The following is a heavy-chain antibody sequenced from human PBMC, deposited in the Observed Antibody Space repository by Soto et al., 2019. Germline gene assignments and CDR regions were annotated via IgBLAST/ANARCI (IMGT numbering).Heavy chain of an antibody. J-gene: IGHJ4*02. D-gene: IGHD1-26*01. CDR3: ARRGCGSYYDY. CDR1: GFTFSSYA. CDR2: ISGSGGST. V-gene: IGHV3-23*01. Sequence: EVQLLESGGGLVQPGGSLRLCCAASGFTFSSYAMRWVRKAPGKGLEWVSAISGSGGSTYYADSVKGRFTVSRDTSKNTLYLQMNSLRAEDTAVYYCARRGCGSYYDYWGQGTLVTVSS.